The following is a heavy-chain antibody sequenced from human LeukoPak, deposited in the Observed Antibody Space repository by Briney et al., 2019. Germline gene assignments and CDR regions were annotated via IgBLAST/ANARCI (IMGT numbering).Heavy chain of an antibody. CDR2: INPNSGGT. CDR3: TGDPSSGGDY. V-gene: IGHV1-2*02. CDR1: VYTCTGSD. D-gene: IGHD6-19*01. Sequence: GASVKVSCKAAVYTCTGSDMTCVRRAPGQGLGWIGWINPNSGGTNYAQKFQGRVTMTKDSSISTAYLELSRLRSDAAAVFYCTGDPSSGGDYWGQGTLVTVSS. J-gene: IGHJ4*02.